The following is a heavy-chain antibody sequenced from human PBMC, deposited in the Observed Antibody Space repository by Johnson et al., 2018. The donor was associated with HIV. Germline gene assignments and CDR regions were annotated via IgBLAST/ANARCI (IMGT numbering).Heavy chain of an antibody. CDR1: GLTFSSYA. CDR2: ISYDGSNK. V-gene: IGHV3-30-3*01. D-gene: IGHD1-26*01. Sequence: QVQLVESGGGVVQPGRSLRLSCAASGLTFSSYAMHWVRQAPGKGLEWVAVISYDGSNKYYADSVKGRFTISRDNSKNTLYLQMNSLRAEDTAVYYCAREGVGVVGASKVFDIWGQGTMVTVSS. J-gene: IGHJ3*02. CDR3: AREGVGVVGASKVFDI.